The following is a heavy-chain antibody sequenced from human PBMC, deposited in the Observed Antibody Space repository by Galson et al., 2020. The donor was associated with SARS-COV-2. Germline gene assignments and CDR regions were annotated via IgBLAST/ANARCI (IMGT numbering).Heavy chain of an antibody. CDR1: GYDFSEYG. D-gene: IGHD3-3*01. J-gene: IGHJ4*02. Sequence: ASVKVSCQAYGYDFSEYGIAWVRQAPAQGLEWVGWISAYNDNTDYPQTFQDRITMTTDTSTSTAYLELRSLTSDDTGVYYCAKAQSGYAGYCENWGQGTLVIVSS. V-gene: IGHV1-18*01. CDR2: ISAYNDNT. CDR3: AKAQSGYAGYCEN.